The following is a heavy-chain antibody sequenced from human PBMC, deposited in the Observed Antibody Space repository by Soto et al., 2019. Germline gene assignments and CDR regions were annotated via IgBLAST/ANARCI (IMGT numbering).Heavy chain of an antibody. CDR1: GFTFSSYA. CDR2: ISSNGGST. Sequence: GSLRLSCAASGFTFSSYAMHWVRQAPGKGLEYVSAISSNGGSTYYANSVKGRFTISRDNSKNTLYLQLGSLRAEDMAVYYCATLVMVRGSPAAFDIWGQGTMVTVSS. J-gene: IGHJ3*02. CDR3: ATLVMVRGSPAAFDI. D-gene: IGHD3-10*01. V-gene: IGHV3-64*01.